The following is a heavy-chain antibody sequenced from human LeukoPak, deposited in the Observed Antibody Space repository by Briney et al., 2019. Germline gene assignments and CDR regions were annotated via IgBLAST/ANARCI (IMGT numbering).Heavy chain of an antibody. D-gene: IGHD3-9*01. CDR3: ARDAGYDILTGYAPGVYFDY. CDR1: GFTFSSYE. CDR2: ISSSGSTI. J-gene: IGHJ4*02. V-gene: IGHV3-48*03. Sequence: PGGSLRLSCAASGFTFSSYEMNWVRQAPGKGLEWVSYISSSGSTIYYADSVKGRFAISRDNAKNSLYLQMNSLRAEDTAVYYCARDAGYDILTGYAPGVYFDYWGQGTLVTVSS.